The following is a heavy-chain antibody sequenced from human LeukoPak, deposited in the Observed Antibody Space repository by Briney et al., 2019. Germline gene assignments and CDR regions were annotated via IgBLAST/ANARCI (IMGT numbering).Heavy chain of an antibody. J-gene: IGHJ4*02. CDR2: ISGSGST. CDR1: GDSISRGGDY. V-gene: IGHV4-31*03. D-gene: IGHD3-10*01. CDR3: ARVPIIRGVIED. Sequence: SETLSLTCSVSGDSISRGGDYWTWIRQHPEKGLEWIGYISGSGSTYYSPSLRSRVTVSADTSKNQFSLKLTSVTAADSAVFYCARVPIIRGVIEDWGQGTLVSVSS.